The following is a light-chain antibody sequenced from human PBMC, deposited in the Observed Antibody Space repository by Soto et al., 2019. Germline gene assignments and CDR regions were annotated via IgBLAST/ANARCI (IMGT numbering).Light chain of an antibody. CDR1: QGISSY. CDR3: QHYNSYSEA. J-gene: IGKJ1*01. CDR2: SAS. V-gene: IGKV1-8*01. Sequence: AIRMTQSPSSFSASTGDRVTITCRASQGISSYLNWYRQKPGKVPKFLICSASNLQSGVPSRFSGSGSGTEFTLTISSLQPDDFATYYCQHYNSYSEAFGQGTKVDIK.